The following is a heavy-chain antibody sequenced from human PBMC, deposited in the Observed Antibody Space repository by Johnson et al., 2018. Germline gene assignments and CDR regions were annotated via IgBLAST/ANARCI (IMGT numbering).Heavy chain of an antibody. CDR2: ISYDGSNK. D-gene: IGHD3-10*01. J-gene: IGHJ3*02. Sequence: VQLLESGGGVVQPGRSLRLSCAASGFTFSSYAMHWVRQAPGKGLEWVAVISYDGSNKYYADSVKGRFTISRDNSKNTLYLQMKSLRAEDTAVYYCARGHYYGSGSYAFDIWGQGTMVTVSS. V-gene: IGHV3-30-3*01. CDR1: GFTFSSYA. CDR3: ARGHYYGSGSYAFDI.